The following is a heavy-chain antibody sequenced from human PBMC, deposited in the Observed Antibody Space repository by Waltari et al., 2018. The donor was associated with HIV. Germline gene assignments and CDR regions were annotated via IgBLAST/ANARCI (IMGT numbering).Heavy chain of an antibody. D-gene: IGHD3-3*01. CDR3: VRDSFGFDT. V-gene: IGHV6-1*01. CDR2: TYHRSELHH. CDR1: AARVSSATAA. J-gene: IGHJ5*02. Sequence: QVKLKQSGPGLVEASHSIFLSCVISAARVSSATAAGNWVRQSPAGGLQWLGKTYHRSELHHVYSVSLKGRMVINSDTEKNQFSLHLSSVTPGDTATYYCVRDSFGFDTWGEGTLVAVPP.